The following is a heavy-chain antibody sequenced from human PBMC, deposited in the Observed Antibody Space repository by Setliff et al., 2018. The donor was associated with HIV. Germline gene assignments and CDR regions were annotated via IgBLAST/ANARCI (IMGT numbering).Heavy chain of an antibody. J-gene: IGHJ3*02. D-gene: IGHD5-18*01. CDR2: MNPNSGNT. V-gene: IGHV1-8*01. CDR3: ARDPSRWVQPVTRITAFDI. Sequence: ASVKVSCKASGYTFTKFDINWVRQATGQGLEWMGWMNPNSGNTGYAQKFQGRVTMTRDTSISTAYMELSSLRSDDTAVYYCARDPSRWVQPVTRITAFDIWGQGTMVTVSS. CDR1: GYTFTKFD.